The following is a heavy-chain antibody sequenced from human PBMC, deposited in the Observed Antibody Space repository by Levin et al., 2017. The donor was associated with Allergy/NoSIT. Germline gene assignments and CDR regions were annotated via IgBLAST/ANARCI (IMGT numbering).Heavy chain of an antibody. D-gene: IGHD1-26*01. V-gene: IGHV3-74*01. CDR2: INSDGTST. Sequence: GGSLRLSCAGSGFTFSSFWMHWVRQAPGKGLVWVSHINSDGTSTSYVDSVKGRFTISRDNAKNTLFLQMNSLRAEDTAVYFCARDIVGATPYWGQGTLVTVS. CDR1: GFTFSSFW. J-gene: IGHJ4*02. CDR3: ARDIVGATPY.